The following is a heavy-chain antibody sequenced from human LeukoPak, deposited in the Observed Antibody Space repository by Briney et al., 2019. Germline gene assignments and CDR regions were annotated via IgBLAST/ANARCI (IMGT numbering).Heavy chain of an antibody. CDR1: GESFSGYY. D-gene: IGHD3-10*01. Sequence: PSETLSLTCAVYGESFSGYYWSWLRQPPGKGLEWIGEINHSGSTNYNPSLKSRVTISVDTSKNQFSLKLSSVTAADTAVCYCARGRGRKTYWYFDLWGRGTLVTVSS. V-gene: IGHV4-34*01. CDR2: INHSGST. CDR3: ARGRGRKTYWYFDL. J-gene: IGHJ2*01.